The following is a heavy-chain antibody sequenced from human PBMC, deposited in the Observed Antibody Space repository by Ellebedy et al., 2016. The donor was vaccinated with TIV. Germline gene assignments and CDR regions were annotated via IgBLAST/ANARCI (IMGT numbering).Heavy chain of an antibody. CDR1: GGSISSGSYY. J-gene: IGHJ4*02. D-gene: IGHD5-18*01. CDR3: ARGDSYVDY. Sequence: LRLXXTVSGGSISSGSYYWSWIRQPAGKGLEWIGRIYTSGSTNYNPSLKSRVTMSVDTSKNQFSLKLSSVTAADTAVYYCARGDSYVDYWGQGTLVTVSS. CDR2: IYTSGST. V-gene: IGHV4-61*02.